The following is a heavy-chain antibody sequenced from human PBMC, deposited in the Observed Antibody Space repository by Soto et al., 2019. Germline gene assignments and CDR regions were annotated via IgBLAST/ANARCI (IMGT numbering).Heavy chain of an antibody. CDR3: AKGTNYHDSSGYYRSPEYFQH. D-gene: IGHD3-22*01. CDR1: GFTFSSYA. V-gene: IGHV3-23*01. CDR2: ISGSGGST. J-gene: IGHJ1*01. Sequence: PGGSLRLSCAASGFTFSSYAMSWVRQAPGKGLEWVSAISGSGGSTYYADSVKGRFTISRDNSKNTLYLQMNSLRAEDTAVYYCAKGTNYHDSSGYYRSPEYFQHWGQGTLVP.